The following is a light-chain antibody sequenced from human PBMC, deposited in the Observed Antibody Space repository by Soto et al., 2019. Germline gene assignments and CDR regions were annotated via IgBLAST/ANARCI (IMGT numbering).Light chain of an antibody. CDR1: QSVSSN. CDR2: GAS. Sequence: EIVMTQSPATLSVSPGERATLSCRASQSVSSNLAWYQQKPGQAPRLLIYGASTRATGIPDRFSGSGSGTDFTLTISSVGPEDFAVYYCQQGSNWYTFGQGTKLEIK. V-gene: IGKV3D-15*01. J-gene: IGKJ2*01. CDR3: QQGSNWYT.